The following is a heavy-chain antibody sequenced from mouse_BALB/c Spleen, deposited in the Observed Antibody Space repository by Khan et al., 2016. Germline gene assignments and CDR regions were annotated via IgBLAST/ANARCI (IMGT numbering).Heavy chain of an antibody. J-gene: IGHJ4*01. CDR1: GYTFTDYE. Sequence: QVQLQRPGAELVRPGASVTLSCKASGYTFTDYEMHWVKQTPVHGLEWIGAIDPETGGTAYNQKFKGKATLTADKSSSTAYMELRSLTSEDSAVYYCTRYDYAMDYWGQGTSVTVSS. CDR2: IDPETGGT. CDR3: TRYDYAMDY. D-gene: IGHD2-14*01. V-gene: IGHV1-15*01.